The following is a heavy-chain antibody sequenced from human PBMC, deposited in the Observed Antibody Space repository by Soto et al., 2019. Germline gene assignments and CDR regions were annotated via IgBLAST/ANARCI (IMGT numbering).Heavy chain of an antibody. CDR3: ARGRGEQQLKNWFDP. Sequence: QVQLQESGPGLVKPSQTLSLTCSVSGGSISSGGYYWSWIRQHPGKGLEWIGYIYYSGSTYYNPSLKSRVTISVDTSKNQFSLKLSSVTAADTAVYYCARGRGEQQLKNWFDPWGQGTLVTVSS. V-gene: IGHV4-31*03. CDR2: IYYSGST. J-gene: IGHJ5*02. D-gene: IGHD6-13*01. CDR1: GGSISSGGYY.